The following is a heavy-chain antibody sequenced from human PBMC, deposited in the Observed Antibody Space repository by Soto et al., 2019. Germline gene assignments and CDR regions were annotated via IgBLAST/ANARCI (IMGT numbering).Heavy chain of an antibody. D-gene: IGHD6-25*01. CDR2: IYPGGST. Sequence: ASETLSLTCAVSSGSITSYNWWSWVRQPPGKGLEWIGEIYPGGSTNYNPSLKSRVTISIDKSKNQFSLKLNSATAADTAVYYCARDLAAAADSWGQGTLVTVSS. CDR3: ARDLAAAADS. CDR1: SGSITSYNW. V-gene: IGHV4-4*02. J-gene: IGHJ4*02.